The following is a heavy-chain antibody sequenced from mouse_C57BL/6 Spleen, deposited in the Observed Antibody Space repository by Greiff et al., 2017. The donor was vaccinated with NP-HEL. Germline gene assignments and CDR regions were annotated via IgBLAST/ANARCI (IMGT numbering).Heavy chain of an antibody. CDR3: ARPGYDFSYFDV. J-gene: IGHJ1*03. Sequence: EVKVEESGGGLVQPGGSLKLSCAASGFTFSDYYMYWVRQTPEKRLEWVAYISNGGGSTYYPDTVKGRFTISRDNAKNTLYLQMSRLKSEDTAMYYCARPGYDFSYFDVWGTGTTVTVSS. D-gene: IGHD2-4*01. V-gene: IGHV5-12*01. CDR1: GFTFSDYY. CDR2: ISNGGGST.